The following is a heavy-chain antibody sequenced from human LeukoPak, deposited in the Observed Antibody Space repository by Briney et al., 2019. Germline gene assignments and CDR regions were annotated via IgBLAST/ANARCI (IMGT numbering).Heavy chain of an antibody. V-gene: IGHV3-53*04. CDR1: GFTLSSNY. J-gene: IGHJ6*02. D-gene: IGHD4/OR15-4a*01. Sequence: GGSLRLSCAASGFTLSSNYMSWVRQAPGKGLEWVSVIYSGGSTYYADSVKGRFPISRHNSKNTLYLQMNSLRAEDTAVYYCASPRNYGDGMDVWGQGTTVTVSS. CDR3: ASPRNYGDGMDV. CDR2: IYSGGST.